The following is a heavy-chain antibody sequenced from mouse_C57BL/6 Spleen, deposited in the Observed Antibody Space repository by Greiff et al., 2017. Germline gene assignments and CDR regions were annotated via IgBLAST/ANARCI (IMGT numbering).Heavy chain of an antibody. CDR1: GYSFTGYY. J-gene: IGHJ2*01. V-gene: IGHV1-43*01. Sequence: EVKLQESGPELVKPGASVKISCKASGYSFTGYYMHWVKQSSEKSLEWIGEINPSTGGTSYNQKFKGKATLTVDKSSSTAYMQLKSLTSEDSAVYYCAKNYYGSSSDYWGQGTTLTVSS. CDR3: AKNYYGSSSDY. CDR2: INPSTGGT. D-gene: IGHD1-1*01.